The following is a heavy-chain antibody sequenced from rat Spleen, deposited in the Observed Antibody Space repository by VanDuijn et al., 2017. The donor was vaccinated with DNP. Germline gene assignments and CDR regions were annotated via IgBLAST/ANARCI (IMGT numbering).Heavy chain of an antibody. CDR3: ATQRSGYAMDA. D-gene: IGHD4-3*01. J-gene: IGHJ4*01. CDR2: ILYDGSST. Sequence: EVQLVESGGGLVQPGRSMKLSCAASGFIFSNYYMAWVRQTPTEGLEWVATILYDGSSTYYGDSVKGRFTISRDNAKSTLYLQMDSLRSEDTATYYCATQRSGYAMDAWGQGTSVTVSS. V-gene: IGHV5-22*01. CDR1: GFIFSNYY.